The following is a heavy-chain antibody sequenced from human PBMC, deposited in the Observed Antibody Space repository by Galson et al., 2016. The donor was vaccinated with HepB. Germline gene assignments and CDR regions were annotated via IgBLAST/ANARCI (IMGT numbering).Heavy chain of an antibody. J-gene: IGHJ5*02. CDR2: ISPRGTDT. CDR1: GFNFNIYA. V-gene: IGHV3-23*01. D-gene: IGHD2-8*01. Sequence: SLRLSCAASGFNFNIYAMAWVRQAPGKGLQWVSAISPRGTDTYYADSVMGRSSISRDNSKTTVYLQMDSLRAEDTAVYYCARDTYGAFDPWGQGALVTVST. CDR3: ARDTYGAFDP.